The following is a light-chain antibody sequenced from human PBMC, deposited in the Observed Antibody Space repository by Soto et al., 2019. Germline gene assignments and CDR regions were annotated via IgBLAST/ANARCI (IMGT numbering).Light chain of an antibody. J-gene: IGKJ4*01. CDR3: QQLNSYPRAT. V-gene: IGKV1-9*01. Sequence: DIQLTQSPSFLSASVGDRVTITCRASQGISSYLAWYQQKPGKAPKLLIYAASTVQSGVPSRFSGSGSGTEFTLAISSRQPEDFATYYCQQLNSYPRATFGGGTKVEIK. CDR2: AAS. CDR1: QGISSY.